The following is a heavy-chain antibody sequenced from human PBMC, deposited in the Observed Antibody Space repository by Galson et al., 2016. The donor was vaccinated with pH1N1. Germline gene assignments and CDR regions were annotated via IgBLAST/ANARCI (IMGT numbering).Heavy chain of an antibody. Sequence: SVKVSCKASGYTLTSYDINWVRQATGQGLESMGWMNPNNGNADYAPKFQGRVTLTRDASINTAYMELSSLTSEDKDVYYCARGPVYWYFALWGRGTPVIVSS. CDR3: ARGPVYWYFAL. V-gene: IGHV1-8*01. J-gene: IGHJ2*01. CDR2: MNPNNGNA. CDR1: GYTLTSYD.